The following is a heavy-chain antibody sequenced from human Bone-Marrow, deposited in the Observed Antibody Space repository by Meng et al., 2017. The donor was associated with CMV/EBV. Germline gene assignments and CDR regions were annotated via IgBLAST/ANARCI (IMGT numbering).Heavy chain of an antibody. CDR2: IYYSGST. V-gene: IGHV4-61*01. CDR3: ARPAAASGGEV. CDR1: GGSVSSGSYY. Sequence: SETLSLTCTVSGGSVSSGSYYWSWIRQPPGKGLEWIGYIYYSGSTNYNPSLKSRVTISVDTSKNQFSLKLSSVTAADTAVYYCARPAAASGGEVWGQGTLVTVSS. J-gene: IGHJ4*02. D-gene: IGHD2-15*01.